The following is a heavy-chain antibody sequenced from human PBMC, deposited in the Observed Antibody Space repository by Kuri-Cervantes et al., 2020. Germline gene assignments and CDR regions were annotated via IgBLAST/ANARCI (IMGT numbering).Heavy chain of an antibody. CDR2: ISSTSSYI. V-gene: IGHV3-21*01. CDR3: AREETYSGSYHFDY. J-gene: IGHJ4*02. Sequence: GGSLRLSCAASGFTFSTYSMNWVRQAPGKGLEWVSSISSTSSYIYYADSVKGRFTISRDNAKNSLYLQMNSLRAEDTAVYYCAREETYSGSYHFDYWGQGTLVTVSS. D-gene: IGHD1-26*01. CDR1: GFTFSTYS.